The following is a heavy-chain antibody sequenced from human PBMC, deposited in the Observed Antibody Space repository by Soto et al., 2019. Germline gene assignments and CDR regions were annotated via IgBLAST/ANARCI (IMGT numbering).Heavy chain of an antibody. Sequence: GGSLRLSCAASGFTFSSYGMHWVRQAPGKGLEWVAVIWYDGSNKYYADSVKGRFTISRDNSKNTLYLQMNSLRAEDTAVYYCARDRIAAAGTPFGMDVWGQGTTVTVS. CDR2: IWYDGSNK. CDR3: ARDRIAAAGTPFGMDV. J-gene: IGHJ6*02. D-gene: IGHD6-13*01. V-gene: IGHV3-33*01. CDR1: GFTFSSYG.